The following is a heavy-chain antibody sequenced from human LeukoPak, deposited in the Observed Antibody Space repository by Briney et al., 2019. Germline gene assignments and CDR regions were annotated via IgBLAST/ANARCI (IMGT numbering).Heavy chain of an antibody. CDR1: GGSFSGYY. CDR3: ARGSRSGGNDY. Sequence: SETLSLTCAVYGGSFSGYYWSWIRQPPGKGLEWIGEINHSGSTNYNPSLKSRVTIPVDTSKNQFSLKLSSVTAADTAVYYCARGSRSGGNDYWGQGTLVTVSS. D-gene: IGHD2-15*01. J-gene: IGHJ4*02. CDR2: INHSGST. V-gene: IGHV4-34*01.